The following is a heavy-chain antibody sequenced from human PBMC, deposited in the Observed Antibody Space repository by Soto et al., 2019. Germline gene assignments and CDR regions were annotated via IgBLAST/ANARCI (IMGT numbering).Heavy chain of an antibody. J-gene: IGHJ4*02. D-gene: IGHD6-19*01. CDR2: IYYSGST. V-gene: IGHV4-61*01. CDR3: ARDQSSGWYDY. Sequence: SETLSLTCTVSDGSVSSGSYYWSWIRQPPGKGLEWIGYIYYSGSTNYNPSLKSRVTISVDTSKNQFSLKLSSVTAADTAVYYCARDQSSGWYDYWGQGTLVTVSS. CDR1: DGSVSSGSYY.